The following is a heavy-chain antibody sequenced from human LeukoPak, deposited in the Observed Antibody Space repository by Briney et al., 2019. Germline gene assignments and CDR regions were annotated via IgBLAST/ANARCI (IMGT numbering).Heavy chain of an antibody. V-gene: IGHV4-38-2*02. J-gene: IGHJ4*02. CDR2: LSHSGSS. CDR1: GYSISSGYY. CDR3: ARHSVATIPDY. D-gene: IGHD5-12*01. Sequence: SETLSLTCTVSGYSISSGYYWDWIRQPPGKGLEWIGTLSHSGSSYYNPSLKSRVTISVDTSKNQFSLKLSSVTAADTAVYYCARHSVATIPDYWGQGTLVTVSS.